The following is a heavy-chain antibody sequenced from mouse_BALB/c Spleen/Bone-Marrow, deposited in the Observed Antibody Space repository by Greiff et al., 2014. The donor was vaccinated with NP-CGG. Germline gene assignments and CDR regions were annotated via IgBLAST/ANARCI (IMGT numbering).Heavy chain of an antibody. J-gene: IGHJ1*01. Sequence: EVKLMESGGGLVKPGGSLKLSCAASGFTFSDYYMYWVRQTPEKRLEWVATISDGGSYTYYPDSVKGRFTISRDNAKNNLYLQMISLKSEDTAMYYCARVVTTATRYWYFDVWGAGTTVTVSS. CDR2: ISDGGSYT. D-gene: IGHD1-2*01. CDR1: GFTFSDYY. V-gene: IGHV5-4*02. CDR3: ARVVTTATRYWYFDV.